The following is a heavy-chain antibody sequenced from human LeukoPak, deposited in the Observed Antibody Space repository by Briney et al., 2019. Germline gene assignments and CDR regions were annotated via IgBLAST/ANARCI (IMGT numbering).Heavy chain of an antibody. CDR3: AKDHKWELTNWIDP. CDR1: GFTFSSYA. V-gene: IGHV3-30*02. D-gene: IGHD1-26*01. Sequence: PGGSLRLSCAASGFTFSSYAMSWVRQAPGKGLEWVAFIRFDGSNKYYADSVKGRFTISRDNSKNTLYLQMNSLRAEDTAVYYCAKDHKWELTNWIDPWGQGTLVTVSS. CDR2: IRFDGSNK. J-gene: IGHJ5*02.